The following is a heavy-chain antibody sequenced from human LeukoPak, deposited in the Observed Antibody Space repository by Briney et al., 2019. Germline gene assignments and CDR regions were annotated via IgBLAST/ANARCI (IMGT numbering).Heavy chain of an antibody. CDR2: IKKDGSEK. CDR1: GFTFSTYY. V-gene: IGHV3-7*05. J-gene: IGHJ4*02. D-gene: IGHD5-18*01. Sequence: PGGSLRLSCAVSGFTFSTYYMSWVRQGPGKGLEWVAKIKKDGSEKYYVDSVKGRFTISRDNAKNSLYLQMNSLRAEDTAVYYCARDPGGYSYGYYFDNWGQGTTVTVSS. CDR3: ARDPGGYSYGYYFDN.